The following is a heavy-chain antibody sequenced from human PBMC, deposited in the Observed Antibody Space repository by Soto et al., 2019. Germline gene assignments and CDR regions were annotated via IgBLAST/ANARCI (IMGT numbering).Heavy chain of an antibody. CDR1: GGTFSSDA. V-gene: IGHV1-69*13. D-gene: IGHD6-19*01. CDR3: ARASGYVSGWYHDY. J-gene: IGHJ4*02. CDR2: LIPILGTT. Sequence: SVKVSCKASGGTFSSDAVSWVRQAPGQGLEWMGGLIPILGTTHYAQKFQGRVTITADESTNTAYMELSSLRSDDTAAYYCARASGYVSGWYHDYWGQGTRVTVSS.